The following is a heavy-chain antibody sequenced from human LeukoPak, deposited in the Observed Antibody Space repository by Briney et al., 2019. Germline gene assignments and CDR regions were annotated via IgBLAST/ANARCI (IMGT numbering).Heavy chain of an antibody. V-gene: IGHV3-23*01. CDR2: ISGRGGST. D-gene: IGHD5-12*01. CDR1: RFIFSSYA. CDR3: AKTPSSGYYFDQ. J-gene: IGHJ4*02. Sequence: GGSLRLSCAASRFIFSSYAMNWVRQAPGKGLEWVSSISGRGGSTYYADSVKGRFTFSRDNSKNTLYLQMNSLRAEDTAVYYCAKTPSSGYYFDQWGQGTLVTVSS.